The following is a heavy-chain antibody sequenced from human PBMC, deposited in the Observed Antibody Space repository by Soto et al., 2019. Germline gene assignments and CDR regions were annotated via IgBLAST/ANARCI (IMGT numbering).Heavy chain of an antibody. CDR1: GFSFRSYG. Sequence: GGSLRLSCAASGFSFRSYGMHWVRQAPGKGLEWVAVISYDGSNKYYADSVKGRFTISRDNSKNTLYLQMNSLRAEDTAVYYWAKATARPCYWGQGTLGTVAS. J-gene: IGHJ4*02. V-gene: IGHV3-30*18. CDR2: ISYDGSNK. CDR3: AKATARPCY.